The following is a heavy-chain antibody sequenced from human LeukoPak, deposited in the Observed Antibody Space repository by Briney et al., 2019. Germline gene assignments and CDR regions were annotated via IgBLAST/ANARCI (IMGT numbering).Heavy chain of an antibody. CDR2: ISSSSSYI. J-gene: IGHJ4*02. Sequence: AGGSLRLSCAASGFTFSSYSMNWVRQAPGKGLEWVSSISSSSSYIYYADSVKGRFTISRDISKNTLYLQMNSLRAEDTAVYYCARDTELDYWGQGILVTVSS. V-gene: IGHV3-21*04. CDR1: GFTFSSYS. CDR3: ARDTELDY.